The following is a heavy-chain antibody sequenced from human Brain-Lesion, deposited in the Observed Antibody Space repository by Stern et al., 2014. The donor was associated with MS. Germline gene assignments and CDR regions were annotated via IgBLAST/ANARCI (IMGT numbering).Heavy chain of an antibody. D-gene: IGHD3-3*01. CDR1: GYIFTGYY. V-gene: IGHV1-2*02. Sequence: VQLVESGAEVKKPGASVKVSCKTSGYIFTGYYIHWVRQAPGQGLEWMAWINPNTGGTKYAQKFQGRVTMSRDTSLSKAYGELSSLTSDDTAVYYCARDQRGITIFGVVTDYYYLGMDVWGQGTTVTVSS. CDR2: INPNTGGT. J-gene: IGHJ6*02. CDR3: ARDQRGITIFGVVTDYYYLGMDV.